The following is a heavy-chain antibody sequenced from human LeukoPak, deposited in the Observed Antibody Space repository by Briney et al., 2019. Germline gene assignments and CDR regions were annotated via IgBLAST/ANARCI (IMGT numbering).Heavy chain of an antibody. CDR1: GFTFSDYY. J-gene: IGHJ3*01. V-gene: IGHV3-11*01. D-gene: IGHD2-21*02. CDR3: ASTSLEYCGGDCF. Sequence: GGSLRLSCAASGFTFSDYYMSWIRQAPGKGLEWVSYISSSGSTIYYADSVKRRFTISRDNAKNSLYLQMNSLRAEDTAVYYCASTSLEYCGGDCFWGQGTMVTVSS. CDR2: ISSSGSTI.